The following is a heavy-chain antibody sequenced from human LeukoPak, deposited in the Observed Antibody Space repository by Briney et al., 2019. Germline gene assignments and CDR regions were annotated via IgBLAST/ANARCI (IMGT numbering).Heavy chain of an antibody. V-gene: IGHV4-59*01. J-gene: IGHJ5*02. Sequence: SETLSLTCTVSGGSISSYYWSWIRQPPGKGLERIGYIYYSGSTNYNPSLKSRVTISVDTSKNQFSLKLSSVTAADTAVYYCARTDYYDKTGFDPWGQGTLVTVSS. CDR2: IYYSGST. CDR1: GGSISSYY. D-gene: IGHD3-22*01. CDR3: ARTDYYDKTGFDP.